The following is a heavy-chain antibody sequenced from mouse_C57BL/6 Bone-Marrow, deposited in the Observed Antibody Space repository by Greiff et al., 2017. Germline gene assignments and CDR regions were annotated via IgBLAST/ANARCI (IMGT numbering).Heavy chain of an antibody. CDR2: IYPRDGST. Sequence: QVQLKQSGPELVKPGASVKLSCKASGYTFTSYDINWVKQRPGQGLEWIGWIYPRDGSTKYNEKFKGKATLTVDTSSSTAYMGLHSLTSEDSAVYFCARREPAYYSNYWYFDVWGTGTTVTVSS. CDR1: GYTFTSYD. D-gene: IGHD2-5*01. J-gene: IGHJ1*03. CDR3: ARREPAYYSNYWYFDV. V-gene: IGHV1-85*01.